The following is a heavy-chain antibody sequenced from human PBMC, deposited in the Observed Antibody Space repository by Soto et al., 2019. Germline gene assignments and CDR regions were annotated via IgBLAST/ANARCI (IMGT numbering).Heavy chain of an antibody. J-gene: IGHJ4*02. V-gene: IGHV4-39*01. D-gene: IGHD3-22*01. CDR1: GGSINRSNYY. CDR2: IYYNGNA. CDR3: ARHFVAVVIKGWGY. Sequence: QLQLQESGPGLVKPSETLSLSCSVSGGSINRSNYYWDWIRQPPGKGLEWIGTIYYNGNAYYNPYPKRRVTMPVDTSKNQFSLKLISVTAADRAVYYCARHFVAVVIKGWGYWGQGTLVTVSS.